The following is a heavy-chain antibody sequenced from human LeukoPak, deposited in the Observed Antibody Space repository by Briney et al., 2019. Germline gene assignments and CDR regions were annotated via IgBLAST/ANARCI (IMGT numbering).Heavy chain of an antibody. Sequence: PSDPLSLTCAVSGGSISTRNWRNWVRHTPGNGLEWIGAIYHGGSISYNPSLKSRVTMSVDTSKNQFSLKLSSVTAADTAVYYCARVSSSWYQDWYFDLWGRGTLVTVSS. CDR2: IYHGGSI. V-gene: IGHV4-4*02. CDR1: GGSISTRNW. CDR3: ARVSSSWYQDWYFDL. D-gene: IGHD6-13*01. J-gene: IGHJ2*01.